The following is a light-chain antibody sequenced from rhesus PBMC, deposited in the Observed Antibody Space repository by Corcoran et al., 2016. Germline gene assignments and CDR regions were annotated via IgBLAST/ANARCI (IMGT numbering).Light chain of an antibody. CDR3: QQGYTTPYT. CDR1: QGINNY. J-gene: IGKJ2*01. Sequence: DIRMSHSPPSLSASVGDRVTITCRASQGINNYLNWYQEKPVKAPKLLLYYANTLVSGVSSMFSGSGSRTEYTRTISSLQPEDFSTYYCQQGYTTPYTFGQGTKVEIK. CDR2: YAN. V-gene: IGKV1-32*03.